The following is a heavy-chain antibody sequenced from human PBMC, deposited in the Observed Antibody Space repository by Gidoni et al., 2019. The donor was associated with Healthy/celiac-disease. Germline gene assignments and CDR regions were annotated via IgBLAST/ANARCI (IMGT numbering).Heavy chain of an antibody. Sequence: QVQLVESGGGVVQPGRSLRLSCAASGFTFSSYGMHWVRQAPGKGLEWVAVISYDGSNKYYADSVKGRFTISRDNSKNTLYLQMNSLRAEDTAVYYCAKDYEKLGILQVLDYWGQGTLVTVSS. CDR2: ISYDGSNK. J-gene: IGHJ4*02. D-gene: IGHD7-27*01. V-gene: IGHV3-30*18. CDR1: GFTFSSYG. CDR3: AKDYEKLGILQVLDY.